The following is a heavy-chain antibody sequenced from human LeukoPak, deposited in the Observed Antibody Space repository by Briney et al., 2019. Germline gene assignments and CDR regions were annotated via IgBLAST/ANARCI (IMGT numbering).Heavy chain of an antibody. D-gene: IGHD3/OR15-3a*01. CDR2: ISAYNGNT. J-gene: IGHJ6*03. Sequence: GASVKVSCKASGYTFTSYGISWVRQAPGQGLEWMGWISAYNGNTNYAQKLQGRVTMTTDTSTSTACMELSRLRSDDTAVYYCARDGGLAAQGLYYYYMDVWGKGTTVTVSS. CDR1: GYTFTSYG. CDR3: ARDGGLAAQGLYYYYMDV. V-gene: IGHV1-18*01.